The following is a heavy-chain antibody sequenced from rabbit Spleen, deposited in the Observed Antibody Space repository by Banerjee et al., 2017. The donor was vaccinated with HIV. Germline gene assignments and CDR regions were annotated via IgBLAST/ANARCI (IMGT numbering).Heavy chain of an antibody. V-gene: IGHV1S45*01. D-gene: IGHD6-1*01. CDR2: IDVVRSGST. CDR3: ARDAAGGGGDGYAL. J-gene: IGHJ4*01. Sequence: QEQLVESGGDLVKPGASLTLTCKASGLDFSNSYWICWVRQAPGKGLEWIACIDVVRSGSTYYETWARGRFTISKTSVTTVTLRLTSLTAADTATYFCARDAAGGGGDGYALWGPGTLVTVS. CDR1: GLDFSNSYW.